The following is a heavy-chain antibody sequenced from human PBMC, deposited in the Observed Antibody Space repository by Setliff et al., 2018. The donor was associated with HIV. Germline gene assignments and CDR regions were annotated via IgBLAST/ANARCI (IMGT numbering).Heavy chain of an antibody. CDR1: GGSLTNYY. Sequence: SETLSLTCALYGGSLTNYYWTWIRKSPGKGLEWIGEIVDSGATTYNPSLKSRVTILLETSKKQFSLNVSTVTAADTAVYYCAVRDRNEGGGTFDVWGQGTLVTVSS. J-gene: IGHJ3*01. V-gene: IGHV4-34*12. D-gene: IGHD1-1*01. CDR2: IVDSGAT. CDR3: AVRDRNEGGGTFDV.